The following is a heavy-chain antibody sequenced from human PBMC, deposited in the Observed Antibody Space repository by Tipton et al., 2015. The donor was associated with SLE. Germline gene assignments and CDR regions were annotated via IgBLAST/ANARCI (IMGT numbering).Heavy chain of an antibody. Sequence: TLSLTCTVSGGSISSHYWSWIRQPPGKGLEWIGYIYYSGSTNYNPSLKSRVTISVDTSKNQFSLKLSSVTAADTAVYYCASNMQRAAAAEEYFQHWDQGTLVTVSS. J-gene: IGHJ1*01. CDR3: ASNMQRAAAAEEYFQH. D-gene: IGHD6-13*01. CDR2: IYYSGST. CDR1: GGSISSHY. V-gene: IGHV4-59*11.